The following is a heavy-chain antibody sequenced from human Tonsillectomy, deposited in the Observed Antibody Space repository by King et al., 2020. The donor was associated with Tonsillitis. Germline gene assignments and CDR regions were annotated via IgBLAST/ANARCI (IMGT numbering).Heavy chain of an antibody. CDR2: ITSKAYGGTT. D-gene: IGHD1-26*01. V-gene: IGHV3-49*04. J-gene: IGHJ6*03. Sequence: EVQLVESGGGLVQPGRSLRLSCTASGFSFGDYAMSWVRQAPGKGLQWVSFITSKAYGGTTDYAASVKGRFTISRDDSKSIAYLQMNSLKTEDTAVYYCTRDQWDYMDVWGKGTTVTVSS. CDR3: TRDQWDYMDV. CDR1: GFSFGDYA.